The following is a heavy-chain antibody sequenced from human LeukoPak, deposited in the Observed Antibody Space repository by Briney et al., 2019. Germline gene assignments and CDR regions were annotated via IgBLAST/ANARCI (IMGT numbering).Heavy chain of an antibody. CDR1: GFIFDEYG. J-gene: IGHJ3*02. D-gene: IGHD1-26*01. V-gene: IGHV3-20*04. Sequence: GGSLRLSCAASGFIFDEYGMSWVRQAPGKGLEWVAGISLNGGATGYADSVKGRFTISRDNAKNSLYLQMNSLRAEDTAVYYCARDRRGIGKAFDIWGQGTMVTVSS. CDR2: ISLNGGAT. CDR3: ARDRRGIGKAFDI.